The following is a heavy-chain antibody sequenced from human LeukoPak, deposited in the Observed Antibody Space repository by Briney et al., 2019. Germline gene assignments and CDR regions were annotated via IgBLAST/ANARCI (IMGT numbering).Heavy chain of an antibody. D-gene: IGHD2-2*01. V-gene: IGHV1-8*03. CDR2: MHPNNGDT. J-gene: IGHJ6*03. CDR1: GYTFTSYN. Sequence: ASVKISCKASGYTFTSYNINWVRQAPGQGLEWMAWMHPNNGDTGYAQKFQDRVTVTSNTSISTAYMELRSLTSEDTAVYYCARELIVLEPAARRYNYYMDVWGIGTTVSVSS. CDR3: ARELIVLEPAARRYNYYMDV.